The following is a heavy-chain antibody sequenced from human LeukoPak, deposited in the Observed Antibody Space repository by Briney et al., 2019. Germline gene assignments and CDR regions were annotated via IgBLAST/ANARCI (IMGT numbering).Heavy chain of an antibody. CDR2: IYYSRST. CDR1: GGSISSGAYY. CDR3: ARDSGYTYGPFDY. D-gene: IGHD5-18*01. J-gene: IGHJ4*02. V-gene: IGHV4-31*03. Sequence: SETLSLTCTVSGGSISSGAYYWSWIRQHPGKGLEWIGFIYYSRSTYYNPSLKSRVTISVDTSKNQFSLRLSSVTAAGTALYYCARDSGYTYGPFDYWGQGTLVTVSS.